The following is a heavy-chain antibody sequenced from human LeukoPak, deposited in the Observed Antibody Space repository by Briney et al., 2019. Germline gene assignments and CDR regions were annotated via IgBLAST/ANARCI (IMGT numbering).Heavy chain of an antibody. V-gene: IGHV3-23*01. J-gene: IGHJ4*02. D-gene: IGHD5-18*01. CDR3: AKDIAQGYTFGSIEQDY. CDR2: VTGGADTT. CDR1: GFTCASYS. Sequence: GGSLRLSCAASGFTCASYSMYWVRQAPGKGLEWVSGVTGGADTTYYADSVKGRFTISRDNSKNTVYLQMSSLRAEDAAVYYCAKDIAQGYTFGSIEQDYWGQGTLVTVSS.